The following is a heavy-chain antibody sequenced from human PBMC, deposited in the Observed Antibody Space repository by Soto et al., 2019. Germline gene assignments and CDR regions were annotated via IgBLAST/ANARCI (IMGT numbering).Heavy chain of an antibody. CDR2: ISGSGGST. CDR1: GFTFSSYA. J-gene: IGHJ5*02. D-gene: IGHD4-17*01. V-gene: IGHV3-23*01. CDR3: AKALLSPVTTIWGIYVPLDP. Sequence: GGSLRLSCAASGFTFSSYAMSWVRQAPGKGLEWVSAISGSGGSTYYADSVKGRFTISRDNSKNTLYLQMNSLRAEDTAVYYCAKALLSPVTTIWGIYVPLDPWGQGTLVTVSS.